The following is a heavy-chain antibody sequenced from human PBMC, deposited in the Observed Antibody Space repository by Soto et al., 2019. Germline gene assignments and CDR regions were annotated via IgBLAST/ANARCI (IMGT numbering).Heavy chain of an antibody. CDR2: INAGNGNT. CDR3: ARDLIVVVPAAIGYYYYYGMDV. V-gene: IGHV1-3*01. CDR1: GYTFTSYA. D-gene: IGHD2-2*01. Sequence: QVQLVQSGAEVKKPGASVKVSCKASGYTFTSYAMHWVRQAPGQRLEWMGWINAGNGNTKYSQKFQGRVTITRGTSASTAYMELSSLRSEDTAVYYCARDLIVVVPAAIGYYYYYGMDVWGQGTTVTVSS. J-gene: IGHJ6*02.